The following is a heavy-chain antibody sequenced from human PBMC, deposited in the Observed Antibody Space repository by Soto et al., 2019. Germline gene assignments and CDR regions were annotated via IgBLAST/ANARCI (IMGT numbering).Heavy chain of an antibody. V-gene: IGHV4-31*03. CDR2: INHRGST. Sequence: SETLSLTCTVSGGSISSGGYYWSWIRQHPGKGLEWIGEINHRGSTNYNPSLKSRVTMSVDTSKNQFSLTLNSVTAADTATYYCARGGISHWAYFYYMDVWDRGTTVTVSS. J-gene: IGHJ6*03. CDR1: GGSISSGGYY. D-gene: IGHD2-21*01. CDR3: ARGGISHWAYFYYMDV.